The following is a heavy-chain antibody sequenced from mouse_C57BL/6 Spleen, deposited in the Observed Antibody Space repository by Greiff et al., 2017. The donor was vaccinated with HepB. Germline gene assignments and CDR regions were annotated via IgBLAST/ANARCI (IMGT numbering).Heavy chain of an antibody. CDR1: GYAFSSYW. CDR3: ARVYDGYWYFDV. D-gene: IGHD2-3*01. V-gene: IGHV1-80*01. J-gene: IGHJ1*03. Sequence: VQVVESGAELVKPGASVKISCKASGYAFSSYWMNWVKQRPGKGLEWIGQIYPGDGDTNYNGKFKGKATLTADKSSSTAYMQLSSLTSEDSAVYFCARVYDGYWYFDVWGTGTTVTVSS. CDR2: IYPGDGDT.